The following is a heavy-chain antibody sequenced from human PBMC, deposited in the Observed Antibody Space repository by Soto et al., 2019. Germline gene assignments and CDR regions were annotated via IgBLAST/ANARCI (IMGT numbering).Heavy chain of an antibody. V-gene: IGHV1-18*01. CDR2: IRGYNGDT. Sequence: QGQLVQSGGEVKKPGASVKVSCKASGYTFTRYGISWVRQAPGQGLEWMGWIRGYNGDTKYAQKFQGRVTMTVDTSXXTAYMELRSLTSDDRAVYYCAKNGQPPYYYYGMDVWGQGTTVTVSS. CDR1: GYTFTRYG. D-gene: IGHD2-8*01. J-gene: IGHJ6*02. CDR3: AKNGQPPYYYYGMDV.